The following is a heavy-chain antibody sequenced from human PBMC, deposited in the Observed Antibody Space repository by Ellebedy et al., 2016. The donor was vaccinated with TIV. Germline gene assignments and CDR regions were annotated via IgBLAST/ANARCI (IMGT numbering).Heavy chain of an antibody. J-gene: IGHJ4*02. CDR2: IIPIFGTA. CDR1: GGTFSSYA. V-gene: IGHV1-69*13. D-gene: IGHD5-18*01. Sequence: SVKVSXXASGGTFSSYAISWVRQAPGQGLEWMGGIIPIFGTANYAQKFQGRVTITADESTSTAYMELSRLRSDDTAVYYCARENRRGYSYGEIDYWGQGTLVTVSS. CDR3: ARENRRGYSYGEIDY.